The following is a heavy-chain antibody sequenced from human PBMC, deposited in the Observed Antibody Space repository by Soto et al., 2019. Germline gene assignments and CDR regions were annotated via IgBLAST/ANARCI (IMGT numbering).Heavy chain of an antibody. J-gene: IGHJ4*02. CDR2: ISYDGSNK. CDR3: ARDQSTPWRYFDY. V-gene: IGHV3-30-3*01. Sequence: QVQLVESGGGVVQPGRSLRLSCAASGFTFSSYAMHWDRQAPGKGLEWVAVISYDGSNKYYADSVKGRFTISRDNSKNTLYLQMNSLRAEDTAVYYCARDQSTPWRYFDYWGQGTLVTVSS. CDR1: GFTFSSYA.